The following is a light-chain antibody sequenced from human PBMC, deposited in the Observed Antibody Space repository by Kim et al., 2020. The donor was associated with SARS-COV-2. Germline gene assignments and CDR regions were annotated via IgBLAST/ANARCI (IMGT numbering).Light chain of an antibody. Sequence: GQSITISCTGTRSDVGGYNYVSWYQQHPGKAPKLMIYEVSNRPSGVSNRFSGSKSGNTASLTISGLQAEDEADYYCSSYTSSSTLVFGGGTQLTVL. CDR2: EVS. J-gene: IGLJ3*02. V-gene: IGLV2-14*01. CDR3: SSYTSSSTLV. CDR1: RSDVGGYNY.